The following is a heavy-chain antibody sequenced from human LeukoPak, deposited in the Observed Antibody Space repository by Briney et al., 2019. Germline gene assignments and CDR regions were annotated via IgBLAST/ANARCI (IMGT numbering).Heavy chain of an antibody. J-gene: IGHJ4*02. CDR2: ISGSGGST. CDR3: AKASQKYYYDSSGSRGPLPTRDY. Sequence: GGSLRLSCAASGFTFSSYAMSWVRQAPGKGLEWVSAISGSGGSTYYADSVKGRFTISRDNSKNTLYLQMNSLRAEDTAVYYCAKASQKYYYDSSGSRGPLPTRDYWGQGTLVTVSS. CDR1: GFTFSSYA. D-gene: IGHD3-22*01. V-gene: IGHV3-23*01.